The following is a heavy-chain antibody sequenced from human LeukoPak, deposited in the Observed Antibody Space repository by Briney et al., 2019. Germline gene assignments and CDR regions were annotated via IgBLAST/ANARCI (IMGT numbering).Heavy chain of an antibody. Sequence: SETLSLTCTVSGGSINPYYWSWIRQPPGKGLEWIGYIFYSGSTYYSPSLKSRLTMSADTSKSEFSLKLTSVTAADTAVYYCARHPSASGDAFDIWGQGTLVTVSS. CDR3: ARHPSASGDAFDI. CDR2: IFYSGST. J-gene: IGHJ3*02. CDR1: GGSINPYY. V-gene: IGHV4-59*08. D-gene: IGHD6-25*01.